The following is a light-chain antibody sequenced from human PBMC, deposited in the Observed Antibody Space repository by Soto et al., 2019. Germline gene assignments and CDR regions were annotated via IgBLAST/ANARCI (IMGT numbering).Light chain of an antibody. V-gene: IGLV2-23*02. CDR3: CSSGGSPTYV. Sequence: QSVLTQPASVSGSLGQSITIPCTGTSTDVGAYNFVSWYQQHPDKAPKLLIYEVTHRPSGVSNRFSGSKSGNTASLTISGLQAEDEADYYCCSSGGSPTYVFGTGTRSPS. CDR2: EVT. CDR1: STDVGAYNF. J-gene: IGLJ1*01.